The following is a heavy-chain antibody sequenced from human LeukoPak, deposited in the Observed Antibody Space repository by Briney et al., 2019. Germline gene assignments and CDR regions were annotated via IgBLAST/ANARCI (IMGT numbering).Heavy chain of an antibody. Sequence: GASVKVSCKTSGGPFSTYTISWVRQAPGQGLEWMGGIVPTFGTANYAQKFQGRVTITADESTSTAYMELSSLRFDDTAVYYCARDPVLPAAIDYYYYLDVWGKGTTVTVSS. CDR3: ARDPVLPAAIDYYYYLDV. CDR1: GGPFSTYT. V-gene: IGHV1-69*13. CDR2: IVPTFGTA. J-gene: IGHJ6*03. D-gene: IGHD2-2*02.